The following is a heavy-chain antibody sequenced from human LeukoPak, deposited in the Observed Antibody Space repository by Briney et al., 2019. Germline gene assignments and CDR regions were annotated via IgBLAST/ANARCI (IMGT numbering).Heavy chain of an antibody. J-gene: IGHJ5*02. Sequence: PSETLSLTCTVSGDSISNSYWTWIRQPPGRGLEWIGFIYSSGSTNYNPSLMSRVTISIDTSKSQFSLKLSSVTAADTAIYYCARGFGDGYNLDYWFDPSGHGTLLTVSS. CDR3: ARGFGDGYNLDYWFDP. V-gene: IGHV4-59*01. D-gene: IGHD5-24*01. CDR1: GDSISNSY. CDR2: IYSSGST.